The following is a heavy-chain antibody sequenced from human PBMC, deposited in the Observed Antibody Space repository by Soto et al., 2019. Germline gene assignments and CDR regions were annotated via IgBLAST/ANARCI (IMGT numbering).Heavy chain of an antibody. CDR3: ARGRPCLFGVVIPYYYYGMDV. V-gene: IGHV4-34*01. J-gene: IGHJ6*02. CDR1: GGSFSGYY. D-gene: IGHD3-3*01. Sequence: QVQLQQWGAGLLKPSETLSLTCAVYGGSFSGYYWSWIRQPPGKGLEWMGEINHSGSTNYNPSLRSRVTISVDTSTHQFSLRLSSVTAADTAVYYCARGRPCLFGVVIPYYYYGMDVWGQGPTVTVSS. CDR2: INHSGST.